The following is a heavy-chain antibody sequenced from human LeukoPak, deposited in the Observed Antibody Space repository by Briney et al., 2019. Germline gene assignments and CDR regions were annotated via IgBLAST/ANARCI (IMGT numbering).Heavy chain of an antibody. D-gene: IGHD1-26*01. V-gene: IGHV3-33*03. J-gene: IGHJ4*02. Sequence: GGSLRLSCAASGFIISNYGMHWVRQAPGKGLEGVALTWNDGSKEYYVDSVKGRFTVSRDNSKNMLYLQMNRLRADDTAGYYCAKGAGDTSVIHPLYYIDYWGKGTLVTVSS. CDR2: TWNDGSKE. CDR1: GFIISNYG. CDR3: AKGAGDTSVIHPLYYIDY.